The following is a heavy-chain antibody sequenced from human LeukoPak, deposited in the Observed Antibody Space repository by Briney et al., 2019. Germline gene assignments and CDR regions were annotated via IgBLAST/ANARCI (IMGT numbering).Heavy chain of an antibody. J-gene: IGHJ4*02. CDR2: IKHDGSER. CDR1: GFTFSNAC. V-gene: IGHV3-7*03. D-gene: IGHD6-19*01. CDR3: ARAGLTVAADY. Sequence: PGGSLRLSCAASGFTFSNACMNWVRQAPGKGLEWVANIKHDGSERYYVDSVKGRFTISRDNAKNSLFLQMNSLSAEDTGVYYCARAGLTVAADYWGQGTLVTVSS.